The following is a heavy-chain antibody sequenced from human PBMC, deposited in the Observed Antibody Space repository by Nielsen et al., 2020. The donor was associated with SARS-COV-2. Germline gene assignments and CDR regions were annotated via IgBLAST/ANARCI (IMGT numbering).Heavy chain of an antibody. CDR2: IYPDDSNT. J-gene: IGHJ5*02. Sequence: GESLKISCKGSGYSFTNYWIGWVRQMPGKGLEWMGIIYPDDSNTRYSPSFQGQVTISADKSTSTAYLQWSSLKASDTAIYYCARRYCSSPSCYGDPWGRGTLVTVSP. V-gene: IGHV5-51*01. CDR3: ARRYCSSPSCYGDP. D-gene: IGHD2-2*01. CDR1: GYSFTNYW.